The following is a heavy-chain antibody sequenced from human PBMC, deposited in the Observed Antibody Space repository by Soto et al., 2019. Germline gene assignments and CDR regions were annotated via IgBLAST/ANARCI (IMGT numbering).Heavy chain of an antibody. D-gene: IGHD3-3*01. J-gene: IGHJ6*02. CDR1: GYTFTSYG. V-gene: IGHV1-18*01. CDR3: ARATYYAFWGGPYYYYGMDV. CDR2: ISAYNGNT. Sequence: ASVKVSCKASGYTFTSYGISWVRQAPGQGLEWMGWISAYNGNTNYAQKLQGRVTMTTDTSTSTAYMELRSLRSDDTPVYYCARATYYAFWGGPYYYYGMDVWGQGTTVTVS.